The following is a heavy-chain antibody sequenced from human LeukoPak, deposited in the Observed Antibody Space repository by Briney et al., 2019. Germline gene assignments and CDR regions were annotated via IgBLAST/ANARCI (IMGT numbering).Heavy chain of an antibody. V-gene: IGHV3-23*01. Sequence: GGSLRLSCAASGFSFSRNAMSWVRQAPGKGLEWVSTFSGGDDSAQYADSVKGRFTMSRDNSENTLYLQMSSLRAEDTALYYCAKAYGSSSAFVHWGQGTLVTVSS. D-gene: IGHD3-22*01. J-gene: IGHJ4*02. CDR1: GFSFSRNA. CDR2: FSGGDDSA. CDR3: AKAYGSSSAFVH.